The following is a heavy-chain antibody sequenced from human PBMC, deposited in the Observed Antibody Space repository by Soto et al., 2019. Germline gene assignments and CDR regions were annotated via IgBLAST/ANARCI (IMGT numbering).Heavy chain of an antibody. V-gene: IGHV3-48*03. D-gene: IGHD5-12*01. Sequence: EVQLVESGGGLGQPGGSLRLSCAASGFTFSSYEMNWVRQAPGKVLEWVSYISSSGSTIYYADSVKGRLTISRDNAKNTLYLQMTSLRAEDTAVYHCASQMATNPFYYYYGMDVWGQGTTVTVSS. J-gene: IGHJ6*02. CDR3: ASQMATNPFYYYYGMDV. CDR2: ISSSGSTI. CDR1: GFTFSSYE.